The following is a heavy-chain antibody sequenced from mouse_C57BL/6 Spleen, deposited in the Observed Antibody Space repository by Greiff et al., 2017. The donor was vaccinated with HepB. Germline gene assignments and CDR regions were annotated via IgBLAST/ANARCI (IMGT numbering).Heavy chain of an antibody. CDR1: GFTFSDYG. V-gene: IGHV5-17*01. CDR3: AREEKYDYDGFAY. J-gene: IGHJ3*01. CDR2: ISSGSSTI. D-gene: IGHD2-4*01. Sequence: EVKVVESGGGLVKPGGSLKLSCAASGFTFSDYGMHWVRQAPEKGLEWVAYISSGSSTIYYADTVKGRFTISRDNAKNTLFLQMTSLRSEDTAMYYCAREEKYDYDGFAYLGQGTLVTVSA.